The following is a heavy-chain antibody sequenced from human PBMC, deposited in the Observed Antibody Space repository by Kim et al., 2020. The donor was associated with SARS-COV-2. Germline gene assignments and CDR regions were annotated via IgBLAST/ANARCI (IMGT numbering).Heavy chain of an antibody. CDR3: ARDVDCSGGSCYYYGMDV. D-gene: IGHD2-15*01. Sequence: KCRITTARDNAKNSLYLQMNSLRAEDTAVYYCARDVDCSGGSCYYYGMDVWGQGTTVTVSS. J-gene: IGHJ6*02. V-gene: IGHV3-11*04.